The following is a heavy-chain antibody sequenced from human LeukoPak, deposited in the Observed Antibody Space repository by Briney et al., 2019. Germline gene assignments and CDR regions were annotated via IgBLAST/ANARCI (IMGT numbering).Heavy chain of an antibody. CDR1: GFTFSKYW. Sequence: GSLRLSCAASGFTFSKYWLLWVRQAPGKGLESISRINTDGTVTTYADSVKGRFTISRDNAKLTLYLQMNSLRAEDTAVYYCAREDQQLVPPDSWGQGTLVTVSS. D-gene: IGHD6-13*01. CDR2: INTDGTVT. J-gene: IGHJ4*02. CDR3: AREDQQLVPPDS. V-gene: IGHV3-74*01.